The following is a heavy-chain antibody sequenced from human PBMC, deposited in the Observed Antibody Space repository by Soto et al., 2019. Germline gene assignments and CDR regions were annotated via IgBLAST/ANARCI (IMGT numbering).Heavy chain of an antibody. J-gene: IGHJ3*02. Sequence: QVQLVQSGAEVKKPGASVKVSCKASGYTFTSYDINWVRQATGQGLEWMGWMNPNSGNTGYAQKFQDRVTMTRNTSISTAYMELSSLRSEDTAVYYCAREEYCSGGSCFSVDAFDIWGQGTMVTVSS. CDR1: GYTFTSYD. CDR3: AREEYCSGGSCFSVDAFDI. D-gene: IGHD2-15*01. V-gene: IGHV1-8*01. CDR2: MNPNSGNT.